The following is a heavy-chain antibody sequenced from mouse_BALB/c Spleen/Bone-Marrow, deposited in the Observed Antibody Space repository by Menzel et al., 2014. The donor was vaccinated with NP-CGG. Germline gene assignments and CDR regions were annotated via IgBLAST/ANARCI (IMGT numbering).Heavy chain of an antibody. CDR2: IDPANGNT. J-gene: IGHJ4*01. D-gene: IGHD2-3*01. CDR1: GFNIKDTY. CDR3: AVYDGYAMDY. Sequence: VQLQQSGAVLVKPGASVKLSCTASGFNIKDTYMYWVKQRPEQGLEWIGKIDPANGNTKYDPKFQGKATITADTSSNTAYLQLSSLTSEDTAVYYCAVYDGYAMDYWGQGTSVTVSS. V-gene: IGHV14-3*02.